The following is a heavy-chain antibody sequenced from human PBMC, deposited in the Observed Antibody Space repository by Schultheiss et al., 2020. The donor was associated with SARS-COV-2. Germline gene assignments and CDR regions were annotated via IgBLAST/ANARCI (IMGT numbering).Heavy chain of an antibody. CDR1: GGSISSGGYY. CDR3: ARGVITIFGVRWFDP. J-gene: IGHJ5*02. Sequence: LSCTVSGGSISSGGYYWSWIRQHPGKGLEWIGYIYYSGSTYYNPSLKSLVTISVDTSKNQFSLKLSSVTAADTAVYYCARGVITIFGVRWFDPWGQGTLVTVSS. D-gene: IGHD3-3*01. V-gene: IGHV4-31*01. CDR2: IYYSGST.